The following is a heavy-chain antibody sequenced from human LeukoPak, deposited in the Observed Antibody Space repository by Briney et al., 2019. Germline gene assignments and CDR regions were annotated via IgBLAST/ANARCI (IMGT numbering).Heavy chain of an antibody. V-gene: IGHV3-53*01. CDR2: IYSGGTT. D-gene: IGHD5-18*01. CDR1: GFTVSSNY. J-gene: IGHJ5*02. CDR3: ARVKVRGYTAMVPQKNWFDP. Sequence: GGSLRLSCAASGFTVSSNYMSWVRQAPGKGLEWVSVIYSGGTTSYADSVKGRFTISRDNSKNTLYLQMNSLRAEDTAVYYCARVKVRGYTAMVPQKNWFDPWGQGTLVTVSS.